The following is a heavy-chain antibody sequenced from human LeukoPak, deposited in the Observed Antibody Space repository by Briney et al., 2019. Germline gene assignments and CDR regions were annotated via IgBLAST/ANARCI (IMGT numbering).Heavy chain of an antibody. V-gene: IGHV4-4*07. CDR1: GGSITSRY. J-gene: IGHJ4*02. Sequence: SETLSLTCTVSGGSITSRYWSWIRQPAGQALEWIGHIYTSGSTDYNPSLQSRVSMSVDTSKTQFSLRLSSVTAADTAVYYCARQAISGYDPPPFDSWGQGTLVTVSS. CDR2: IYTSGST. D-gene: IGHD5-12*01. CDR3: ARQAISGYDPPPFDS.